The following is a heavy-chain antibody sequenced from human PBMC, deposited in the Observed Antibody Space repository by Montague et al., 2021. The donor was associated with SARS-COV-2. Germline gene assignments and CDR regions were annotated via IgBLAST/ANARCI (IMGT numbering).Heavy chain of an antibody. Sequence: SETLSLTCTVSGDSINSDTAFWGWVRQSPGKGLEWIGSMVYSGRNFYNGALRSRLTISVATSKNQFSLELRAVTAADTGLYYCARHDHTDFGNPYWFDPWGQGTLVTVSS. V-gene: IGHV4-39*01. CDR3: ARHDHTDFGNPYWFDP. J-gene: IGHJ5*02. CDR2: MVYSGRN. CDR1: GDSINSDTAF. D-gene: IGHD5-18*01.